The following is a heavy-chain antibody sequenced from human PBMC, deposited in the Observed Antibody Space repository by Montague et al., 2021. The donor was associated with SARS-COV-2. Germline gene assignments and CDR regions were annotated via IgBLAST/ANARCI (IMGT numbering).Heavy chain of an antibody. Sequence: SETLSLTCTVSGGSISNYHWNWIRQPPGKGLEWIAYIYYSGSTNYNPSLQSRVTISVDTSRNQFSLRLTSVTAADTAVYYCARQLRVRRTWQVGDYNHYGTDVWGQGTTVSVSS. D-gene: IGHD3-10*01. V-gene: IGHV4-59*08. J-gene: IGHJ6*02. CDR3: ARQLRVRRTWQVGDYNHYGTDV. CDR1: GGSISNYH. CDR2: IYYSGST.